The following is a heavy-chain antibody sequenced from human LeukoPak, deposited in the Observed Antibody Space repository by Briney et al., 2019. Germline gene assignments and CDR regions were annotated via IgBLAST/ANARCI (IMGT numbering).Heavy chain of an antibody. V-gene: IGHV1-18*01. J-gene: IGHJ6*02. D-gene: IGHD3-3*01. CDR1: GYTFTSYG. Sequence: ASVKVSCKASGYTFTSYGISWVRQAPGQGLEWMGWISAYNGNTNYAQKLQGRVTMTTDTSTSTAYMELRSLRSDDTAVYYCARDPYSHVLRFLEWSEEHYYYYGMDVWGQGTTVTVSS. CDR2: ISAYNGNT. CDR3: ARDPYSHVLRFLEWSEEHYYYYGMDV.